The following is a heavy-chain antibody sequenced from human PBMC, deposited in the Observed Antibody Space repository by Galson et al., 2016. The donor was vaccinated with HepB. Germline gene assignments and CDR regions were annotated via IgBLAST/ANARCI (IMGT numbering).Heavy chain of an antibody. CDR1: GASINSGGYS. CDR2: IYYSGSA. Sequence: LSLTCTVSGASINSGGYSWSWIRQHPGKGLEWIGYIYYSGSAYYNPSLKGRVSISVDRSKNQFSLRLSSVTAADTAVYYCARFGVTHYWGQGTLVTVSS. D-gene: IGHD3-3*01. CDR3: ARFGVTHY. J-gene: IGHJ4*02. V-gene: IGHV4-31*03.